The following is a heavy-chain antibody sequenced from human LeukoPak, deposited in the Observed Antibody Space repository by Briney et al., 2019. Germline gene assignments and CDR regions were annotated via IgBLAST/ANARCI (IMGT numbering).Heavy chain of an antibody. V-gene: IGHV4-59*08. CDR3: ARGYCSGGSCYSGAPYGMDV. CDR1: GGSIGSLY. CDR2: IYYTGST. Sequence: SETLSLTCTVSGGSIGSLYWSWIRQPPGKGLEWIGYIYYTGSTYYNPSLKSRVNISVDTSKNQFSLKLSSVTAADTAVYYCARGYCSGGSCYSGAPYGMDVWGQGTTVTVSS. J-gene: IGHJ6*02. D-gene: IGHD2-15*01.